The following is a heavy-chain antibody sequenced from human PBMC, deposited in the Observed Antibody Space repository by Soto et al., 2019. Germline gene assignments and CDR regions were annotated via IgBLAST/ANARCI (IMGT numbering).Heavy chain of an antibody. CDR2: ISGSGGST. CDR1: GFTFSSYA. J-gene: IGHJ4*02. D-gene: IGHD2-15*01. Sequence: EVQLLESGGGLVQPGGSLRLSCAASGFTFSSYAMSWVRQAPGKGLEWVSAISGSGGSTYYADSVKGRFTISRDNSKNTLYLQMNSLRAEDTAVYYCAKDEGYCSGGSCYPTFTFDYWGQGTLVTVSS. V-gene: IGHV3-23*01. CDR3: AKDEGYCSGGSCYPTFTFDY.